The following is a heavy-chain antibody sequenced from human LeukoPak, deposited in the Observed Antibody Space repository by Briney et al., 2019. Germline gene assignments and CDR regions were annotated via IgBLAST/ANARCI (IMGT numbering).Heavy chain of an antibody. J-gene: IGHJ4*02. CDR1: GFTFSTYA. V-gene: IGHV3-23*01. CDR3: AKDRYSGYEPFDY. D-gene: IGHD5-12*01. Sequence: GGSLRLSCAASGFTFSTYAMSWVRQAPGKGLEWVSAIGGSGGNTYYADSVKGRFTISRDNSKNTLYLQMNSLRAEDTAIYYCAKDRYSGYEPFDYWGQGTLVTVSS. CDR2: IGGSGGNT.